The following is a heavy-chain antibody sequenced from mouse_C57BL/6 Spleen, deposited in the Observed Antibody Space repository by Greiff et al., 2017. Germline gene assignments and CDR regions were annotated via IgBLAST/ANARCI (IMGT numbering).Heavy chain of an antibody. Sequence: QVQLQQPGAELVMPGASVKLSCKASGYTFTSYWMHWVKQRPGQGLEWIGEIDPSDSYTNYNQKFQGKSTLTVDKSSSTAYMQLSSLTSEDSAVYYCARPGRSYDWDFDGWGTGTTVTVSS. CDR3: ARPGRSYDWDFDG. CDR2: IDPSDSYT. J-gene: IGHJ1*03. V-gene: IGHV1-69*01. CDR1: GYTFTSYW. D-gene: IGHD1-1*01.